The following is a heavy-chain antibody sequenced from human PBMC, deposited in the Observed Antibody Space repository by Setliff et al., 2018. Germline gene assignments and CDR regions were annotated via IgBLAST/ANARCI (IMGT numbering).Heavy chain of an antibody. Sequence: SETLSLTCAVSGYSISSGHYWGWIRQPPGKGLEWIGSIYHSGSTNYNPSLKSRVTISVDKSKNQFSLKLSSVTAADTAVYYCARLIGIAAAGSWGQGTLVTVSS. CDR1: GYSISSGHY. J-gene: IGHJ5*02. D-gene: IGHD6-13*01. CDR3: ARLIGIAAAGS. CDR2: IYHSGST. V-gene: IGHV4-38-2*01.